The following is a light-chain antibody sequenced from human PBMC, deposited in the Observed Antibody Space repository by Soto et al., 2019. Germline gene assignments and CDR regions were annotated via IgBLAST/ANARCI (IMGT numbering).Light chain of an antibody. CDR1: QSISSW. J-gene: IGKJ1*01. V-gene: IGKV1-5*01. CDR3: QQYKSYSET. CDR2: DAS. Sequence: DIQMTQSPPTLSASVGDRVTITCRASQSISSWLAWYQQKPGKAPKLLIYDASTLEGGVPSRFSGSGSGTEFTLTISGLQPDDFATYYCQQYKSYSETFGQGTKVEIK.